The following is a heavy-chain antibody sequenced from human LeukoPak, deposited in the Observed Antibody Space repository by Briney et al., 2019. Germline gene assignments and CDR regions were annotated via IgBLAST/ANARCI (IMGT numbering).Heavy chain of an antibody. D-gene: IGHD3-10*02. CDR3: AFHPMSSFDY. CDR1: GYTFTSYY. CDR2: INPSGGST. Sequence: APVKVSCKASGYTFTSYYIHWVRQAPGQGLEWMGIINPSGGSTSYAQKFQGRVTMTRDTSTSTVYMELSSLRSEDTAVYYCAFHPMSSFDYWGQGTLVTVSS. V-gene: IGHV1-46*01. J-gene: IGHJ4*02.